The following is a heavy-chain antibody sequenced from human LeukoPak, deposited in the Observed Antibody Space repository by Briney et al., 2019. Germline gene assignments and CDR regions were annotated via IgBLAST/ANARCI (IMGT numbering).Heavy chain of an antibody. CDR1: VLPFSSHS. D-gene: IGHD6-13*01. CDR3: ARDDAGIAAAGALPPEDWYFDL. J-gene: IGHJ2*01. V-gene: IGHV3-21*03. Sequence: GGALRQSCGAHVLPFSSHSGTWVRRAPGKGLEWVSSISSSSSYIYYADSVKDRYTVSRDNAKNSLYLQLNSLRADDRAVYYCARDDAGIAAAGALPPEDWYFDLWGRDTLVTVPS. CDR2: ISSSSSYI.